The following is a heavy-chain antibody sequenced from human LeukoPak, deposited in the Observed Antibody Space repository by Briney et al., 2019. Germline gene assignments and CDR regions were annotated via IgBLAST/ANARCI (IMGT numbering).Heavy chain of an antibody. V-gene: IGHV3-23*01. CDR1: GFTFSSYA. CDR2: ISGSGGST. Sequence: GGSLRPSCAASGFTFSSYAMSWVRQAPGKGLEWVSAISGSGGSTYYADSVKGRFTISRDNSKNTLYLQMNSLRAEDTAVYYCALISLVYYFDYWGQGTLVTVSS. CDR3: ALISLVYYFDY. D-gene: IGHD2-8*01. J-gene: IGHJ4*02.